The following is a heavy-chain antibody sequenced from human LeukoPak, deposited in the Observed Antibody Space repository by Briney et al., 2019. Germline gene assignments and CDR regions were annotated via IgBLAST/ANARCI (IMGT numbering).Heavy chain of an antibody. Sequence: ASVKVSCKASGYTFTTYAMHWVRQAPGQRLEWMGWINAGNGNTKYSQKFQGRVTITRVTSASTAYMELSSLRSEDTAVYYCARTYCSSTSCYNVDRWGQGTLVTVSS. J-gene: IGHJ4*02. D-gene: IGHD2-2*02. CDR2: INAGNGNT. CDR1: GYTFTTYA. CDR3: ARTYCSSTSCYNVDR. V-gene: IGHV1-3*01.